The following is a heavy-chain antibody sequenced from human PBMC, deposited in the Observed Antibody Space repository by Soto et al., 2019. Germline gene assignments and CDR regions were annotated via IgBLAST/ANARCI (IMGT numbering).Heavy chain of an antibody. CDR2: INPNSGGT. J-gene: IGHJ4*02. CDR3: ARADVYCSGGSCYVFDY. V-gene: IGHV1-2*04. Sequence: QVQLVQSGAEVEKPGASVKVSCKASGYTFTGYYVHWVRQAPGQGLEWMGWINPNSGGTNYAQKFQGWVTMTRDTSISTAYMELSRLRSDDTAVYYCARADVYCSGGSCYVFDYWGQGTLVTVSS. D-gene: IGHD2-15*01. CDR1: GYTFTGYY.